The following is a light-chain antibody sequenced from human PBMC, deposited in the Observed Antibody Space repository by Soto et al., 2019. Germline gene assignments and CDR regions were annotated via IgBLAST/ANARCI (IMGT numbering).Light chain of an antibody. CDR2: KAS. CDR1: QTISSW. V-gene: IGKV1-5*03. J-gene: IGKJ1*01. Sequence: DIQMTQAPSTLSGSVGDRVTITCRSIQTISSWLALYQQKPGKAPKLLIYKASTLKSVVPSRFSGSGSGTEFTLTISSLQPDDFAPYCCQHYNSYSEAFGQGTKVDIK. CDR3: QHYNSYSEA.